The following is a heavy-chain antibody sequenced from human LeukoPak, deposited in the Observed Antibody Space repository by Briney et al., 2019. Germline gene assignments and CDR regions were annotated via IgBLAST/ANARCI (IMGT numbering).Heavy chain of an antibody. CDR3: AKDHYYDSSGYYSYFDY. J-gene: IGHJ4*02. V-gene: IGHV3-23*01. Sequence: PGGSLRLSCAASGFTFSSYAMSWVRQAPGKGLEWVSAISGSGGSTHYADSVKGRFTISRDNSKNTLYLQMNSLRAEDTAVYYCAKDHYYDSSGYYSYFDYWGQGTLVTVSS. CDR2: ISGSGGST. CDR1: GFTFSSYA. D-gene: IGHD3-22*01.